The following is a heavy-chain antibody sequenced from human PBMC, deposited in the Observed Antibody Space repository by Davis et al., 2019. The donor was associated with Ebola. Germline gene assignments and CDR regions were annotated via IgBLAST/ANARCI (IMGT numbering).Heavy chain of an antibody. CDR2: IYWDDDK. J-gene: IGHJ6*02. CDR1: GFSLTTRGVG. D-gene: IGHD1-7*01. CDR3: VHRHLTTTTDYGMDV. V-gene: IGHV2-5*02. Sequence: SGSTLVYPTQTATLTCTFSGFSLTTRGVGVGWIRQPPGKALEWLALIYWDDDKRYRPSLKSRLTITKDTSKNQVVLTMTSMDPVDSANYYCVHRHLTTTTDYGMDVWGQGTTVTVSS.